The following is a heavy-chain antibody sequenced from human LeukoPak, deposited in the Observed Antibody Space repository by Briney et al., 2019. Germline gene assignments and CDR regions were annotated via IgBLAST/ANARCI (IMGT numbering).Heavy chain of an antibody. J-gene: IGHJ4*02. V-gene: IGHV1-18*01. D-gene: IGHD4-17*01. CDR3: ARGNKDYGDYARGLSDY. CDR1: GYTFTSYG. Sequence: GASVKVSCKASGYTFTSYGISWVRQAPGQGLEWMGWISAYNGNTNYAQKLQGRVTMTTDTSTSTAYMELSSLRSEDTAVYYCARGNKDYGDYARGLSDYWGQGTLVTVSS. CDR2: ISAYNGNT.